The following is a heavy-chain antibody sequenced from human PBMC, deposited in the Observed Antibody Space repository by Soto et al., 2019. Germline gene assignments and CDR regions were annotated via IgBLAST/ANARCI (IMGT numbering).Heavy chain of an antibody. V-gene: IGHV3-23*01. CDR1: GLTSKNYA. Sequence: EVQLLESGGGLVQPGGFLRLSCATSGLTSKNYAMSWVRQAPGKGLEWVSSIGGRGDITYYAESVQGRFTISRDISKNALYLHMNSLRVDDTAIYYCANYYDSSGYPHGFFQHWGQGTLVTFSS. CDR3: ANYYDSSGYPHGFFQH. D-gene: IGHD3-22*01. CDR2: IGGRGDIT. J-gene: IGHJ1*01.